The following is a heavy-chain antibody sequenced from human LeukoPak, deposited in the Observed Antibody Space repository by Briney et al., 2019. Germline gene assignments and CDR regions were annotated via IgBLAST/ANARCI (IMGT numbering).Heavy chain of an antibody. CDR1: GGTFSSYA. CDR2: IIPILGIA. CDR3: ASRASSGYYSYYYYYYGMDV. D-gene: IGHD3-22*01. Sequence: ASVKVSCKASGGTFSSYAISWVRQAPGQGLEWMGRIIPILGIANYAQKFQGRVTITADKSTSTAYMELSSLRSEDTAVYCCASRASSGYYSYYYYYYGMDVWGQGTTVTVSS. J-gene: IGHJ6*02. V-gene: IGHV1-69*04.